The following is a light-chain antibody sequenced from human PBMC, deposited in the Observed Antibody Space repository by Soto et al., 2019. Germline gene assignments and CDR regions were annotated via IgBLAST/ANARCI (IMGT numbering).Light chain of an antibody. CDR2: DVN. CDR3: SSYTSANTYV. J-gene: IGLJ1*01. V-gene: IGLV2-14*01. Sequence: QSALTQPASVSGSPGQSITISCTGTSSDVGAYNYDSWYQQHPGKVPKLIIYDVNNRPSGVSNRFSGSKSGNTASLTISGLQTDDEADYYCSSYTSANTYVFGPGTKVTVL. CDR1: SSDVGAYNY.